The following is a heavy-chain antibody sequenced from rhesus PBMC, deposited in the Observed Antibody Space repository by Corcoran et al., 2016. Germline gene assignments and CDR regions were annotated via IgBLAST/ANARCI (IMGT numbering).Heavy chain of an antibody. CDR3: ARSPDYGNYYSYFDY. CDR1: GGSISSTNW. Sequence: QVQRQESGPAVVKPSATLSLTCAVSGGSISSTNWWSWIRQSPGKGREWIGGIYGSGGSNEYNPYLKSRVTISKDTSKNQFSLKLSSVTAADTAVYYCARSPDYGNYYSYFDYWGQGVLVTVSS. J-gene: IGHJ4*01. CDR2: IYGSGGSN. D-gene: IGHD4-35*01. V-gene: IGHV4-93*01.